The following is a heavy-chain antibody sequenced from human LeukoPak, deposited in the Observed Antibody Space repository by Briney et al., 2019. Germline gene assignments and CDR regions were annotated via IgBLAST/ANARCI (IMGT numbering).Heavy chain of an antibody. CDR1: GFTFNNYW. V-gene: IGHV3-7*01. D-gene: IGHD3-9*01. J-gene: IGHJ4*02. CDR3: ARFKTGYYNGYFDY. CDR2: IRYDGSEK. Sequence: GGSLRLSCEASGFTFNNYWMSWVRQAPGKGLEWVANIRYDGSEKYYVDAVKGRFTISRDNAKNSLYLQMNSLRAEDTAVYYCARFKTGYYNGYFDYWGQGTLVTVSS.